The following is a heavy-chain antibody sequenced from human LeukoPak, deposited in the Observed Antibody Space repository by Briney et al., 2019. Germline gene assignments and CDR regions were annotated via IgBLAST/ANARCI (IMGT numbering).Heavy chain of an antibody. V-gene: IGHV1-18*01. Sequence: ASVKVSCKASGYTFNSYDISWVRQAPGQGLEWMAWISTYNGNTNYALKVQGRATMTTDTSTSTAYMELRSLRSDDTAVYYCARVLRDDFWSAYYFDYWGQGTLVTVSS. CDR1: GYTFNSYD. CDR3: ARVLRDDFWSAYYFDY. D-gene: IGHD3-3*01. J-gene: IGHJ4*02. CDR2: ISTYNGNT.